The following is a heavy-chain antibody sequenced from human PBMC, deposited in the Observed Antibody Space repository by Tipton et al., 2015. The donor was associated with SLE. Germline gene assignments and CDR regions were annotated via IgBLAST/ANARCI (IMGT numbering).Heavy chain of an antibody. CDR3: ARAGAGPKPY. CDR1: GFTFSHHW. J-gene: IGHJ4*02. V-gene: IGHV3-7*01. Sequence: SLRLSCAASGFTFSHHWMSWVRQAQGKGLEWVANIKQDGSEKYYVDSVKGRFTISRDNAKNSLYLQMNSLRAEDTAVYYCARAGAGPKPYWGQGTLVTVSS. D-gene: IGHD6-19*01. CDR2: IKQDGSEK.